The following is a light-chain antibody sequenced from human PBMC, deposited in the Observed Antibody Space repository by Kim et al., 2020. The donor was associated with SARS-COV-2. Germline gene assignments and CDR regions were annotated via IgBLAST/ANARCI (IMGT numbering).Light chain of an antibody. CDR1: SSNIGMNY. Sequence: QSVLTQPPSVFAAPGQKVTISCSGNSSNIGMNYVSWYLQVPGVAPRLLIYDNNKRPSGIPDRFSGSKSGTSANLRISGLQTGDEADYYCGTWDGDLSAGVFGGGTKLSVL. CDR2: DNN. V-gene: IGLV1-51*01. J-gene: IGLJ3*02. CDR3: GTWDGDLSAGV.